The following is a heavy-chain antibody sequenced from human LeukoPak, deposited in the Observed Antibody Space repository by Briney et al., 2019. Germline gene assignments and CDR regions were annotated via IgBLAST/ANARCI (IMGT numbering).Heavy chain of an antibody. CDR1: GGSFSGYY. V-gene: IGHV4-34*01. J-gene: IGHJ4*02. CDR2: INHSGST. D-gene: IGHD3-3*01. Sequence: SETLSLTCAVYGGSFSGYYWSWIRQPPGKGLEWIGEINHSGSTNYNPSLKSRVTISVDTSKNQFSLKLSSVTAADTAVYYCARPRMNYDFWSGYIFWGQGTLVTVSS. CDR3: ARPRMNYDFWSGYIF.